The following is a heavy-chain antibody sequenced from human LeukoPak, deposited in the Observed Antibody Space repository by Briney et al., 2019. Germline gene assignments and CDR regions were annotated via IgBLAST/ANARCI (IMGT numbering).Heavy chain of an antibody. CDR1: GFTFSSYS. CDR3: AKDRSGWPISNFDY. Sequence: GGSLRLSCAASGFTFSSYSMNWVRQAPGKGLEWVSSISSSSSYIYYADSVKGRFTISRDNAKNSLYLQMNSLRAEDTAVYYCAKDRSGWPISNFDYWGQGTLVTVSS. J-gene: IGHJ4*02. D-gene: IGHD6-19*01. V-gene: IGHV3-21*04. CDR2: ISSSSSYI.